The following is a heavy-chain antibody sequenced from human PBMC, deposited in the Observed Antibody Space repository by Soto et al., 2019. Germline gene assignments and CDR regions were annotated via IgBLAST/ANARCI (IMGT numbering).Heavy chain of an antibody. J-gene: IGHJ4*02. CDR3: AKDKGGTPYYIDS. V-gene: IGHV3-9*01. Sequence: VVLVESGGGLVQPGRSLRLSCAVSGFNFGIYAMHWVRQAPGKGLEWVAAINWNSDKVAYAGSVVGRFTIFRDSAKNSLHLQMNDLTTEDTAIYYCAKDKGGTPYYIDSWGQGILVTVSS. CDR1: GFNFGIYA. D-gene: IGHD6-25*01. CDR2: INWNSDKV.